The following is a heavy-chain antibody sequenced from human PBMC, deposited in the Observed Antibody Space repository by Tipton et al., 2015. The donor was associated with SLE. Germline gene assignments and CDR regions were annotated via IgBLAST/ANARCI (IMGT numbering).Heavy chain of an antibody. Sequence: QVQLVQSGGGVVQPGRSLRLSCAASGFTFSSYAMHWVRQAPGKGLEWVAVISFDGSNKYYADSVKGRFTISRDNSKNTLYLQMNSLRAEDTAVYYCARDPPPATWGQGYYYYMDVWGKGTTVTVSS. CDR1: GFTFSSYA. CDR3: ARDPPPATWGQGYYYYMDV. D-gene: IGHD7-27*01. CDR2: ISFDGSNK. V-gene: IGHV3-30*04. J-gene: IGHJ6*03.